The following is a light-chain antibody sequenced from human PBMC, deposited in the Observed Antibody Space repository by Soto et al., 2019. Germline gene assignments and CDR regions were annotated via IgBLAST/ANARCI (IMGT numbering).Light chain of an antibody. CDR1: QDISNY. J-gene: IGKJ2*01. CDR3: QHYDTLPPMYT. Sequence: DIQMTQSPSSLSASVGDTVTITCQASQDISNYLNWYQHKPGKAPKLLIFDASHLETGVPSRFSGSGSGTHFTFTISSLLPEDIATYYCQHYDTLPPMYTFGQGTKLEIK. CDR2: DAS. V-gene: IGKV1-33*01.